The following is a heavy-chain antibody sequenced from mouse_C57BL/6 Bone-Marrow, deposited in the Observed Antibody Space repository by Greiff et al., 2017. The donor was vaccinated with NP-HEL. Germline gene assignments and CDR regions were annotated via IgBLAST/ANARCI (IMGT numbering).Heavy chain of an antibody. J-gene: IGHJ2*01. CDR3: ARVGYYGSSY. Sequence: EVQLQQSGPVLVKPGASVKMSCKASGYTFTDYYLNWVKQSHGKSLEWIGVINPYNGGTSYNQKFKGKATLTVDKSSSTAYMELNSLTSEDSAVYYCARVGYYGSSYWGQGTTLTVSS. CDR2: INPYNGGT. CDR1: GYTFTDYY. D-gene: IGHD1-1*01. V-gene: IGHV1-19*01.